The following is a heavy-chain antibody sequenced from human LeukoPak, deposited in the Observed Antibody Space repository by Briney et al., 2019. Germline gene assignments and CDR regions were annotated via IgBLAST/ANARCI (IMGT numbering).Heavy chain of an antibody. D-gene: IGHD3-10*01. V-gene: IGHV3-30*18. Sequence: GGSLRLSCAASGFTFSSYGMHWVRQAPGKGLEGVAVISYDGSNKYYADSVKVRFTISRDNSKNTLYLQMNSLRAEDTAVYYCAKSPYYYGSGSYSYYYYYGMDVWGQGTTVTVSS. CDR1: GFTFSSYG. J-gene: IGHJ6*02. CDR2: ISYDGSNK. CDR3: AKSPYYYGSGSYSYYYYYGMDV.